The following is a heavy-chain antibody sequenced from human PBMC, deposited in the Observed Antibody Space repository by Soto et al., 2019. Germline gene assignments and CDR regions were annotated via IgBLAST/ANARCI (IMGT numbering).Heavy chain of an antibody. V-gene: IGHV1-18*01. J-gene: IGHJ6*03. CDR3: ARDLRGYGDYYYYYYMDV. CDR1: GYTFTSYG. CDR2: ISAYNGNT. Sequence: GASVKVSCKASGYTFTSYGISWVRQAPGQGLEWMGWISAYNGNTNYAQKLQGRVTMTTDTSTSTAYMELRSLRSDDTAVYYCARDLRGYGDYYYYYYMDVWGKGTTVTVSS. D-gene: IGHD4-17*01.